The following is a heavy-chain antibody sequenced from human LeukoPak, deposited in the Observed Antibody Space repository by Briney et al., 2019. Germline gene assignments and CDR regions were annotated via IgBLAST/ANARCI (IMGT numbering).Heavy chain of an antibody. CDR2: VYTSGRT. CDR3: ARLITGTTTAFDI. V-gene: IGHV4-4*07. Sequence: SETLSLTCSVSGGSISGYYWTWIRHPAGKGLVWIGRVYTSGRTHYNPSLKTRLTTSVHTSHNQFSLKLSSVTAADTAVYYCARLITGTTTAFDIWGQGTMVTVSS. CDR1: GGSISGYY. J-gene: IGHJ3*02. D-gene: IGHD1-7*01.